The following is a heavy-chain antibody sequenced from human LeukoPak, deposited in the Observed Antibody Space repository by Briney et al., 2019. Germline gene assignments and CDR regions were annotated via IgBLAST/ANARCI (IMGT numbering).Heavy chain of an antibody. CDR2: ISSGGDTK. CDR1: EF. Sequence: GGSLRLSCAASEFVSWVRQAPGKGLEWVSYISSGGDTKYYADSVKGRFTISRDNAKNSLYLQMNNLRAEDTAVYYCAREMGGDYGSGTFFDLWGQGNMVTVSS. V-gene: IGHV3-11*01. CDR3: AREMGGDYGSGTFFDL. D-gene: IGHD3-10*01. J-gene: IGHJ4*02.